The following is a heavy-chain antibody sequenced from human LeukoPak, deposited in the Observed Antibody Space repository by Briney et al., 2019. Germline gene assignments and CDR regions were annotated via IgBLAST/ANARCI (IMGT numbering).Heavy chain of an antibody. CDR2: ISYSGNT. V-gene: IGHV4-59*08. CDR1: GDSISRHY. Sequence: SETLSLTCSVSGDSISRHYWSWIRRPPGKGLEWIGYISYSGNTRYNPSFQSRVTISMEMSKTHFSLKLTSVTAADTAVYYCTRLLNNDNAGDPDTFDIWGPGTMVTVSS. CDR3: TRLLNNDNAGDPDTFDI. D-gene: IGHD4-17*01. J-gene: IGHJ3*02.